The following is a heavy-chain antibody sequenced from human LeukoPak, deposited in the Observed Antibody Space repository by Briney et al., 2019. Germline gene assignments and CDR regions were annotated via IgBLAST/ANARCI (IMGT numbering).Heavy chain of an antibody. V-gene: IGHV3-74*01. D-gene: IGHD3-22*01. CDR3: ARDLTGPYDH. Sequence: GGSLRLSCAASGFTVSRYWMHWVRQAPGKGLVWVARINVEGNYIDYAESVKGRFTISRDSAKNTLYLQMNSVRAEDTAVYSCARDLTGPYDHWGQGTLVTVSS. CDR2: INVEGNYI. CDR1: GFTVSRYW. J-gene: IGHJ4*02.